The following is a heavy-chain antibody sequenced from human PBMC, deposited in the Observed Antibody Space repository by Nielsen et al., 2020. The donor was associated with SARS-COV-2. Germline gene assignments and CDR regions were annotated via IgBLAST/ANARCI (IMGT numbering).Heavy chain of an antibody. V-gene: IGHV3-21*05. CDR2: ISSSSSYI. J-gene: IGHJ4*02. CDR1: GFTFSSYS. D-gene: IGHD2-15*01. CDR3: ARDGDPDIVVVVAAYFDY. Sequence: LSLTCAASGFTFSSYSMNWVRQAPGKGLEWVSYISSSSSYIYYADSVKGRFTISRDNAKNSLYLQMNSLRAEDTAVYYCARDGDPDIVVVVAAYFDYWGQGTLVTVSS.